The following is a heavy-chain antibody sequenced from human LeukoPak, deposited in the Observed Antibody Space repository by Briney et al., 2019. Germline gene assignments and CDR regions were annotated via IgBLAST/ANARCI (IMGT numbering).Heavy chain of an antibody. CDR1: GFTLSSYS. CDR2: ISSSSSYI. Sequence: GGSLRLSCAASGFTLSSYSMHWVRQAPGKGLEWVSSISSSSSYIYYADSVKGRFTISRDNAKNSLYLQMNSLRAEDTAVYYCATISSGWLFDYWGQGTLVTVSS. V-gene: IGHV3-21*01. CDR3: ATISSGWLFDY. J-gene: IGHJ4*02. D-gene: IGHD6-19*01.